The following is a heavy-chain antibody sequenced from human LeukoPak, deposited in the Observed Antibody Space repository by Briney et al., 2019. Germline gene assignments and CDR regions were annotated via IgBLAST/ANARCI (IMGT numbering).Heavy chain of an antibody. D-gene: IGHD2-2*01. CDR2: IYYSGST. Sequence: SSQTLSLTCTVSGGSISSGDYYWSWIRQPPGKGLEWIGYIYYSGSTYYNPSLKSRVTISVDTSKNQFSLKLSSVTAADTAMYYCASSKEYQLLKNDYWGQGTLVTVSS. J-gene: IGHJ4*02. CDR1: GGSISSGDYY. CDR3: ASSKEYQLLKNDY. V-gene: IGHV4-30-4*08.